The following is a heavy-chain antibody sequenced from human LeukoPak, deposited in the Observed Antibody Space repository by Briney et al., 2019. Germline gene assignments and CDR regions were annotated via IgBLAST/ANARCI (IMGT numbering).Heavy chain of an antibody. V-gene: IGHV3-48*03. Sequence: GGSLRLSCAASGFTFSSYEMNWVRQTPGKGLEWVSYISSSGSTIYYADSVKGRFTISRDNAKNSLYLQMNSLRAEDTAVYYCARSPIGGIPHFDYWGQGTLVAVSS. D-gene: IGHD1-14*01. CDR1: GFTFSSYE. CDR3: ARSPIGGIPHFDY. J-gene: IGHJ4*02. CDR2: ISSSGSTI.